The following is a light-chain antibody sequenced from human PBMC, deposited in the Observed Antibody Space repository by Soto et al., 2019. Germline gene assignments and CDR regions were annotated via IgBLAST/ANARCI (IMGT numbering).Light chain of an antibody. CDR1: QSISDS. CDR2: AAS. V-gene: IGKV1-39*01. CDR3: QQSFSFPAT. Sequence: DIQMTQSPSSLSASVGDRVTITCRASQSISDSLNWYQHKPGTAPKLLIYAASSLQSGVPSRFSGGGSGTDFNLTISTLQPEYFVTYFCQQSFSFPATFGGGTKVEIK. J-gene: IGKJ4*01.